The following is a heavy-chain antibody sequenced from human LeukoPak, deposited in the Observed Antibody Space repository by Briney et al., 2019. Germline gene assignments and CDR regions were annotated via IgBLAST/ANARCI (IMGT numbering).Heavy chain of an antibody. Sequence: GGSLRLSCAASGFTFSSYAMSWVRQAAGKVMEWVSAISGSGGSTYYGDFVKGRFTISRDNSKKPPYLQVNSLLAKHTAVYYCAKGGIPAGPGYWGQGTLVTVSS. CDR2: ISGSGGST. D-gene: IGHD6-13*01. CDR3: AKGGIPAGPGY. CDR1: GFTFSSYA. V-gene: IGHV3-23*01. J-gene: IGHJ4*02.